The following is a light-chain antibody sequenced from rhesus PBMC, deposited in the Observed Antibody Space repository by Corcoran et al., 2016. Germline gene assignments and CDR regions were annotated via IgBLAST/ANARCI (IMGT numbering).Light chain of an antibody. Sequence: DIQMTQSPSSLSASVGDRVTITCRASQGITNDLAWYQQTPGETSKLLIYEASSLHSGIPSRFSGSGSGTDFTLTISSLQSEDFATYYCQHYYSTPFTFGPGTKLDIK. CDR1: QGITND. J-gene: IGKJ3*01. CDR3: QHYYSTPFT. CDR2: EAS. V-gene: IGKV1-25*01.